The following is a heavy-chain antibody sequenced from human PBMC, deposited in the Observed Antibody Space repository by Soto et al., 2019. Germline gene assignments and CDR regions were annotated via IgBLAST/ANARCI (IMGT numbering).Heavy chain of an antibody. CDR3: ARDDYYDSNNWFDP. CDR2: IYTTGSA. Sequence: TLSLTCAVSGVSIKTYYWSWIRKPAGKGLEWIGRIYTTGSAIHNPSLKSRVTMSVDTSKNQVSLKLTSVTAADAGVYYCARDDYYDSNNWFDPWGQGILVTVSS. J-gene: IGHJ5*02. CDR1: GVSIKTYY. D-gene: IGHD3-9*01. V-gene: IGHV4-4*07.